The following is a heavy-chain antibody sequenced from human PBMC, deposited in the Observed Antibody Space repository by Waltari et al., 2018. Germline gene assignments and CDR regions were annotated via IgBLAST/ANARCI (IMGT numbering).Heavy chain of an antibody. CDR3: ATGLGAIY. CDR1: GGSISTNSYI. J-gene: IGHJ4*01. CDR2: FNYGGNT. Sequence: QVQMQESGPGLVRPSETLSLTCAVSGGSISTNSYIWGWIRQPPGKGLEWFASFNYGGNTYYIPSLKRRVTISGDTSKNQCSLNLTSVTAAYTAVYYCATGLGAIYWGHGTLVTVSS. D-gene: IGHD1-26*01. V-gene: IGHV4-39*07.